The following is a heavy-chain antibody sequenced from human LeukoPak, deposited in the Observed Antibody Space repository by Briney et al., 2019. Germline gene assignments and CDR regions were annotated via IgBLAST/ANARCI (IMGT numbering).Heavy chain of an antibody. CDR1: GGTFSSYA. J-gene: IGHJ4*02. D-gene: IGHD6-6*01. CDR3: ASSASVIAARSMYY. V-gene: IGHV1-69*05. CDR2: IIPIFGTA. Sequence: SVKVSCKASGGTFSSYAISWVRQAPGQGLEWMGRIIPIFGTANYAQKFQDRVTITTDESTSTAYMELSSLRSEDTAVYYCASSASVIAARSMYYWGQGTLVTVSS.